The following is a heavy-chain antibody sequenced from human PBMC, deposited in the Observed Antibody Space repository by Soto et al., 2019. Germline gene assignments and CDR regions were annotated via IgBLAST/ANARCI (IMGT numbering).Heavy chain of an antibody. J-gene: IGHJ4*02. V-gene: IGHV1-3*01. D-gene: IGHD6-13*01. CDR1: GYPFTSYA. Sequence: QVQLVQSGAKVKKPRASVKVSCKPPGYPFTSYAMHWVRQSPGQRLEWMGWINAGNGNTKDSQKFQGRVTTTRDTAASTAYMELSSLRSEDTAVYYLARDPLQRVYNSSPFDYWGQGTLVTVSS. CDR3: ARDPLQRVYNSSPFDY. CDR2: INAGNGNT.